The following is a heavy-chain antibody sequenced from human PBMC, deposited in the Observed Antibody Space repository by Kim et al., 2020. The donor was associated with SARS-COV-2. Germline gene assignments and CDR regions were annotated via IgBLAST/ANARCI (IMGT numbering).Heavy chain of an antibody. V-gene: IGHV3-9*01. Sequence: YANSVKGRFTISRDITKDKLYLQMDSLRADDTALYYCAKDNPNNGWPAFDSWGQGTLVTVSS. CDR3: AKDNPNNGWPAFDS. D-gene: IGHD6-19*01. J-gene: IGHJ4*02.